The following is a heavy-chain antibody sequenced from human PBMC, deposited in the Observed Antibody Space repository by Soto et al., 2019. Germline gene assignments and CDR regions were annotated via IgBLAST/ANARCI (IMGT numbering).Heavy chain of an antibody. CDR2: IWYDGSNK. D-gene: IGHD4-4*01. Sequence: GGSLRLSCAASGFPFSIYGMHLVRQSPGKGLEWVAVIWYDGSNKYYADSVKGRFTISRDNSKNTLYLQMKSLRAEDTAVYYCARDPGVDSKFDYWGQGNLVTVSS. J-gene: IGHJ4*02. CDR1: GFPFSIYG. V-gene: IGHV3-33*01. CDR3: ARDPGVDSKFDY.